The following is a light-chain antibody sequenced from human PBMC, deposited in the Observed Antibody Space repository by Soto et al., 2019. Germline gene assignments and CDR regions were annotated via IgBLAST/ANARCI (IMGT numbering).Light chain of an antibody. CDR2: DAS. CDR3: QQYDSYSSGP. V-gene: IGKV1-5*01. CDR1: QTVNTW. J-gene: IGKJ1*01. Sequence: DIQMTQSPSSLSASIVDRVTITCRASQTVNTWLAWYQQKPGKAPKVLIFDASSLKTGVPSRFSGSGSGTEFTLTISNPQPDDFATYYCQQYDSYSSGPFGQGTKVDIK.